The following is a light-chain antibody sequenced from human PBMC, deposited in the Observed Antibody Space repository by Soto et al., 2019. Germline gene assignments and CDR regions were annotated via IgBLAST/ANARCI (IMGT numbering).Light chain of an antibody. CDR3: SSYPNINTRACV. CDR1: SGDIGSYNR. Sequence: QSLLTQPASGSGTPGPSITISCTGTSGDIGSYNRVSWYQQHPGKAPKLIIYEVTDRPSGVSNRFSGSKSGNTASLTISGLQAEDEAEYYCSSYPNINTRACVFGTGTKV. CDR2: EVT. V-gene: IGLV2-14*01. J-gene: IGLJ1*01.